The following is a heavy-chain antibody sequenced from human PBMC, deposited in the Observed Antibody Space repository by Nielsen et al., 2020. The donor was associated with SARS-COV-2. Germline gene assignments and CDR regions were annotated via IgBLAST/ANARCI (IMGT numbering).Heavy chain of an antibody. Sequence: GGSLRLSCAASGLTASSSYINWIRQAPGKGLEWVSVIYRGGNTYYADSVKGRFTISRDNSKNMVFLQMNSLRVEDTAVYYCAKEETTKRSAFDVWGQGTVVTVSS. CDR2: IYRGGNT. D-gene: IGHD1-26*01. J-gene: IGHJ3*01. V-gene: IGHV3-66*01. CDR1: GLTASSSY. CDR3: AKEETTKRSAFDV.